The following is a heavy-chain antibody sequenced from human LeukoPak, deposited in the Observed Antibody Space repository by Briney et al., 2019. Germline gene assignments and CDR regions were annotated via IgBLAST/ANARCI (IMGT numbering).Heavy chain of an antibody. D-gene: IGHD2-2*01. CDR1: GYTFTSYG. Sequence: SVKVSCKASGYTFTSYGISWVRQAPGQGLEWMGWISAYNGNTNYAQKLQGRVTMTTDTSTSTAYMELRSLRSDDTAVYYCARGRGYCSSISCLPESYWGQGTLVTVSS. CDR3: ARGRGYCSSISCLPESY. J-gene: IGHJ4*02. V-gene: IGHV1-18*04. CDR2: ISAYNGNT.